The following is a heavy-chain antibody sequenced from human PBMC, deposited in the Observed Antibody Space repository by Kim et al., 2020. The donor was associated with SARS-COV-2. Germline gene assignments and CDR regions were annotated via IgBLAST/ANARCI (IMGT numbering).Heavy chain of an antibody. CDR3: ASTSYSSGWYLDY. D-gene: IGHD6-19*01. Sequence: YSPSFQGQVTISADKSISTAYLQWSSLKASDTAMYYCASTSYSSGWYLDYWGQGTLVTVSS. V-gene: IGHV5-51*01. J-gene: IGHJ4*02.